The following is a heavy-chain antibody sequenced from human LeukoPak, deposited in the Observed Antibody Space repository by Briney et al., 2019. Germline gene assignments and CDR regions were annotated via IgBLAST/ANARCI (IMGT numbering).Heavy chain of an antibody. Sequence: RPSETLSLTCTVSGYSINSNYYWGWIRQPPGKGLEWIGNIYRSGNTYYNPSLKSRVTILLDTSKNQFSLKMSSVTAAETAVYYCARVSARGGYGDDYFDYWGQGALVTVSS. V-gene: IGHV4-38-2*02. D-gene: IGHD4-17*01. CDR3: ARVSARGGYGDDYFDY. CDR1: GYSINSNYY. CDR2: IYRSGNT. J-gene: IGHJ4*01.